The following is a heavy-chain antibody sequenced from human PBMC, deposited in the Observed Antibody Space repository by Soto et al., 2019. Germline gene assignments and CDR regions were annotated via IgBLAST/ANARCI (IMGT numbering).Heavy chain of an antibody. Sequence: GGSLRLSCAASGFTFSNAWMNWVRQAPGRGLEWVGGVKSKTGGGTTDYAAPGKGRFTISRDDSKNTLYLQMNRLKTEDTAVYYYTTQGLANIDYWGQGSLVTVPS. V-gene: IGHV3-15*07. CDR1: GFTFSNAW. D-gene: IGHD6-19*01. CDR3: TTQGLANIDY. CDR2: VKSKTGGGTT. J-gene: IGHJ4*02.